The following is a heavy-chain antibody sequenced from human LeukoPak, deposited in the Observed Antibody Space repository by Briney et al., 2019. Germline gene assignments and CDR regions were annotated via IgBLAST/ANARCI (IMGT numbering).Heavy chain of an antibody. V-gene: IGHV4-38-2*01. D-gene: IGHD3-10*01. CDR2: IYHTGNA. CDR3: ARGLGSGTL. Sequence: SETLSLTCAVSAYSVNSGYYWVWIRQPPGKGLEWIGSIYHTGNAYYDPSLKSRVTISVDTSKNQFSLNLTSVTAADTAVYYCARGLGSGTLWGQGTMVTVSS. CDR1: AYSVNSGYY. J-gene: IGHJ3*01.